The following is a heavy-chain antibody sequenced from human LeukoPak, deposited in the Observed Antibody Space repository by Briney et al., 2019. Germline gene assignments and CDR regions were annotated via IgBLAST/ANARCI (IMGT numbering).Heavy chain of an antibody. V-gene: IGHV1-46*01. CDR3: ARAPFDGVGALDY. CDR1: GYTFTSYG. D-gene: IGHD1-26*01. CDR2: INPSGGST. Sequence: ASVKVSCKASGYTFTSYGISWVRQAPGQGLEWMGIINPSGGSTSYAQKFQGRVTMTRDTSTSTVYMELSSLRSEDTAVYYCARAPFDGVGALDYWGQGTLVTVSS. J-gene: IGHJ4*02.